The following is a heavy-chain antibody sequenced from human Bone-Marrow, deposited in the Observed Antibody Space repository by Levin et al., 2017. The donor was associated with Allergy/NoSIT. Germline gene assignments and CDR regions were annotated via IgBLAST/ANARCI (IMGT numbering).Heavy chain of an antibody. CDR2: ISSEGGST. Sequence: GGSLRLSCSASGFTFSRFLMHWVRQPPGKGLEYVAAISSEGGSTNYADSVQDRFSVSRDNSENTVYLQMSSLRNEDTAVYFCVKDRGYCSTTSCSGGLHVWGQGSLVIVSS. CDR1: GFTFSRFL. D-gene: IGHD2-2*01. CDR3: VKDRGYCSTTSCSGGLHV. V-gene: IGHV3-64D*06. J-gene: IGHJ4*02.